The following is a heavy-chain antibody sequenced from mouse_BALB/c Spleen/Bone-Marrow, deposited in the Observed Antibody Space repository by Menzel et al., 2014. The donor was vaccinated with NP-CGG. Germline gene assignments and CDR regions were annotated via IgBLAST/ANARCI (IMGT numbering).Heavy chain of an antibody. CDR2: IWRGGTT. V-gene: IGHV2-5-1*01. CDR1: GFSLTNYG. D-gene: IGHD1-1*01. J-gene: IGHJ3*01. Sequence: QVQLQQSGPSLVQPSQSLSITCTVSGFSLTNYGIYWVRQSPGKGLEWLGVIWRGGTTDYNAAFMSRLSTTKDNSKSQVFLKMNSLQADDTAIYYCAKGHYGSSPFAYWGQGTLVTVSA. CDR3: AKGHYGSSPFAY.